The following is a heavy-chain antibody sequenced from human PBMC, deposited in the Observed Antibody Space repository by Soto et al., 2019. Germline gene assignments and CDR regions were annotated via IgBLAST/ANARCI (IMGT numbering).Heavy chain of an antibody. CDR3: AREAAAAGHAFDI. J-gene: IGHJ3*02. V-gene: IGHV1-18*01. D-gene: IGHD6-13*01. Sequence: ASVKVSCKASGYTFTSYGISWVRQAPGQGLEWMGWISPTHGNTNYAQKFQGRVTITADKSTSTAYMELSSLRSEDTAVYYCAREAAAAGHAFDIWG. CDR2: ISPTHGNT. CDR1: GYTFTSYG.